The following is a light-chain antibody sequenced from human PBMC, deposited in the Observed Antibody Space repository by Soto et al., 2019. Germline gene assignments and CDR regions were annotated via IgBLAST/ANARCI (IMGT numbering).Light chain of an antibody. CDR1: QSITTY. V-gene: IGKV1-39*01. J-gene: IGKJ1*01. Sequence: IKMTQSASSVSASVGARVTITCRARQSITTYLNWYVHKPGKAPKLLMHDASSLDSGVPSRVSGSGSGTVFTLNISSLQPEDWATYYCGQSYRTPRTFSQGTKVDIK. CDR2: DAS. CDR3: GQSYRTPRT.